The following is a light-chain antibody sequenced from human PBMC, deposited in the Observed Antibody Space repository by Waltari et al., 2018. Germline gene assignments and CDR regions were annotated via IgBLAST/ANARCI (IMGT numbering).Light chain of an antibody. CDR2: DAS. V-gene: IGKV3-15*01. Sequence: IVMTQSPAPLPVSPGGRVTLSCRASQNIGSHLAWYQQKPGQAPRLLICDASTRATGIPARFGGSGSGTEFTLTISSLQSEDSAIYYCQHYHNWPSTFGQGTRLEIK. CDR1: QNIGSH. J-gene: IGKJ5*01. CDR3: QHYHNWPST.